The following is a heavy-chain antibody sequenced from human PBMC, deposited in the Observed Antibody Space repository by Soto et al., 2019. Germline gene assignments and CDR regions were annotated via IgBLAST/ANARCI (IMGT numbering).Heavy chain of an antibody. Sequence: ASVKVSCKASGYTFTGYYMHWVRQAPGQGLEWMGWINPNSGGTNYAQKFQGWVTMTRDTSISTAYMELSRLRSDDTAVYYCARAGKYGDYIDYWGQGTRVTVSS. D-gene: IGHD4-17*01. V-gene: IGHV1-2*04. CDR1: GYTFTGYY. J-gene: IGHJ4*02. CDR3: ARAGKYGDYIDY. CDR2: INPNSGGT.